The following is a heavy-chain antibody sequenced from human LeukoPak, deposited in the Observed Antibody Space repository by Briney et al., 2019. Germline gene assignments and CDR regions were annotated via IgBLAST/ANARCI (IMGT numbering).Heavy chain of an antibody. CDR2: VHLSGRT. CDR1: GGSISTTNW. Sequence: PSETLSLTCGVSGGSISTTNWWTWVRQPPGEGLEWIGEVHLSGRTHYNPSLESRVTMSVDMSENHISLRLTSVTAADTAVCYCAREGGPYRPLDYSGQGTLVTVSS. CDR3: AREGGPYRPLDY. V-gene: IGHV4-4*02. J-gene: IGHJ4*02.